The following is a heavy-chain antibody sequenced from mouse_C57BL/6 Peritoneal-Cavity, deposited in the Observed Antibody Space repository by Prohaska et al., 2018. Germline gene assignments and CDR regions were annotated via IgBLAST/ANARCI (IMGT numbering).Heavy chain of an antibody. CDR2: INPYNGVT. D-gene: IGHD2-4*01. CDR3: ARGADYEEGYYAMDY. J-gene: IGHJ4*01. CDR1: GYTFTDYY. Sequence: KPGASVKMSCKASGYTFTDYYMNWVKQSHGKSLEWIGVINPYNGVTSYNQKFKGKATLTVDKSSSTAYMELNSLTSEDSAVYYCARGADYEEGYYAMDYWGQGTSVTVSS. V-gene: IGHV1-19*01.